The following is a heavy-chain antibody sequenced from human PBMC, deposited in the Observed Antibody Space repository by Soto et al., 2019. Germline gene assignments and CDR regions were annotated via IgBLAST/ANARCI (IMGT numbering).Heavy chain of an antibody. CDR3: ARDMHAGFTHYFDP. CDR1: GYSFTGYS. J-gene: IGHJ5*02. D-gene: IGHD1-26*01. CDR2: INPKSGGT. V-gene: IGHV1-2*02. Sequence: ASVKVSCKTSGYSFTGYSVHWVRQAPGHGPEWMGWINPKSGGTKYAQKFQGRVTMTRDTSISTVFMELSRVTSDDTAVYYCARDMHAGFTHYFDPWGQGTLVTVSS.